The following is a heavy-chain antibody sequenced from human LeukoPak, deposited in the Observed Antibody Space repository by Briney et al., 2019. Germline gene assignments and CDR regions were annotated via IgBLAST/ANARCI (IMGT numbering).Heavy chain of an antibody. V-gene: IGHV4-34*01. CDR3: ARGATMDRGATSHFDY. Sequence: SETLSLTCAVYGGSFSGYYWSWIRQPPGKGLEWLGEINHSGSTNYNPSLKSRVTISVDTSKNQFSLKLSSVTAADTAVYSCARGATMDRGATSHFDYWGQGTLVTVSS. CDR2: INHSGST. D-gene: IGHD3-10*01. J-gene: IGHJ4*02. CDR1: GGSFSGYY.